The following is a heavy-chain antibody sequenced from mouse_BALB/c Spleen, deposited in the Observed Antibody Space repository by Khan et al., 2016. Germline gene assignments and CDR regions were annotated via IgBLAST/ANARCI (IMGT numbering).Heavy chain of an antibody. CDR2: IFPGAGTT. CDR1: GYTFTSYW. D-gene: IGHD1-1*01. J-gene: IGHJ4*01. V-gene: IGHV1S132*01. CDR3: ARYYYSLYYAMDY. Sequence: QMQLEESGAELVKPGASVKLSCKTSGYTFTSYWIQWVKQRPGQGLGWIGEIFPGAGTTYYNEKFKGKATLTIDTSSSTAYMQLSSLTSEDSAVYFCARYYYSLYYAMDYWGQGTSVTVSS.